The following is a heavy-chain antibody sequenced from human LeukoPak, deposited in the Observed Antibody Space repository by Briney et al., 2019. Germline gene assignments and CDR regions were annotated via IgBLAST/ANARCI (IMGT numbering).Heavy chain of an antibody. CDR1: GYSISSGYY. J-gene: IGHJ3*02. CDR2: IYHSGST. D-gene: IGHD3-10*01. CDR3: ARGYGLGSRVGDAFDI. V-gene: IGHV4-38-2*02. Sequence: PSETLSLTCTVSGYSISSGYYWGWIRQPPGKGLEWIGSIYHSGSTYYNPSLKSRVTISVDTSKNQFSLKLSSVTAADTAVYYCARGYGLGSRVGDAFDIWGQGTMVTVSS.